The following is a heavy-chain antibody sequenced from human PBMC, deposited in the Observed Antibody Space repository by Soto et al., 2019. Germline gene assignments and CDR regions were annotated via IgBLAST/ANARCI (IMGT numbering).Heavy chain of an antibody. CDR1: GGSISSYY. Sequence: PSETLSLTCTVSGGSISSYYWSWIRQPPGKGLEWIGYIYYSGSTNYNPSLKSRVTISVDTPKNQFSLKLSSVTAADTAVYYCARVGRDYGDSIYYYGMDVWGQGTTVTVSS. V-gene: IGHV4-59*01. J-gene: IGHJ6*02. CDR2: IYYSGST. CDR3: ARVGRDYGDSIYYYGMDV. D-gene: IGHD4-17*01.